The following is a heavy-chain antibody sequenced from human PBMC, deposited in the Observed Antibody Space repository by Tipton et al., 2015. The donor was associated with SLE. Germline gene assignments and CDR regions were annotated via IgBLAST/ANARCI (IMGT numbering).Heavy chain of an antibody. CDR1: AGSISNYY. V-gene: IGHV4-59*01. Sequence: LRLSCTVSAGSISNYYWSWIRQPPGKGLEWIGCVYFIGSTNYNPSLESRVTISVGTSKNQFSLQLTSVTAADTAIYYCARESFTNDFYYYMDVWGKGTTVAVSS. CDR2: VYFIGST. D-gene: IGHD2-8*01. J-gene: IGHJ6*03. CDR3: ARESFTNDFYYYMDV.